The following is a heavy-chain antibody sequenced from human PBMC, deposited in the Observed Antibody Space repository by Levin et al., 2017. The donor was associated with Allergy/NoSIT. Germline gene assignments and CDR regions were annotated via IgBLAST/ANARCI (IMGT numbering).Heavy chain of an antibody. CDR2: ISTSSVTK. D-gene: IGHD2-8*01. J-gene: IGHJ6*02. CDR3: ARDRPRPPLMVFAHYGMDV. V-gene: IGHV3-11*01. CDR1: GFTFSDHY. Sequence: GGSLRLSCAASGFTFSDHYMSWIRQAPGKGLEWVSYISTSSVTKYYADSVRGRFTISRDNAKNSLFLQMNSLRAEDTAVYYCARDRPRPPLMVFAHYGMDVWGQGTTVTVSS.